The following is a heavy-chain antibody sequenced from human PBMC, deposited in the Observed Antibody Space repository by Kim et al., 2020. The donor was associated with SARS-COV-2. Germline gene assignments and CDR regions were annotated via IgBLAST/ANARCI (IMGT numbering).Heavy chain of an antibody. CDR2: ISYDGSNK. CDR3: AKRPPSSGWYFTYYYMDV. J-gene: IGHJ6*03. D-gene: IGHD6-19*01. CDR1: GFTFSSYG. V-gene: IGHV3-30*18. Sequence: GGSLRLSCAASGFTFSSYGMHWVRQAPGKGLEWVAVISYDGSNKYYADSVKGRFPISRDNSKNTLYLQMNSLRAEDTAVYYCAKRPPSSGWYFTYYYMDVWGQGTTVTVSS.